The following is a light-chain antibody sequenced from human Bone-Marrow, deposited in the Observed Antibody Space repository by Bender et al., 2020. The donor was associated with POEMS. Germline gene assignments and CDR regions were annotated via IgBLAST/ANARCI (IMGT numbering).Light chain of an antibody. CDR3: AVWDDSLNGWV. J-gene: IGLJ3*02. CDR2: SRH. Sequence: QSVLTQPPSASGTPGQRVTISCSGGSSNIGAHAVNWYQHLPGTAPKLLIYSRHRWPSEVPDRFSGSRSGTSASLAISGLQSEDEADYYCAVWDDSLNGWVFGGGTKLTVL. CDR1: SSNIGAHA. V-gene: IGLV1-44*01.